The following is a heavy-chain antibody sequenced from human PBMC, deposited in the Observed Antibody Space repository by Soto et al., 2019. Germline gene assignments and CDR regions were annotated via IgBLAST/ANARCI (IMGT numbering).Heavy chain of an antibody. D-gene: IGHD6-19*01. V-gene: IGHV4-59*12. CDR2: IYYSGST. J-gene: IGHJ4*02. Sequence: SETLSLTCTVSGGSISSYYWSWIRQPPGKGLEWIGYIYYSGSTNNNPSLKSRVTMSVDKSKNQFSLNLNSLTAADTAIYYCARSFGWYAIDQWSQGTLVTVSS. CDR3: ARSFGWYAIDQ. CDR1: GGSISSYY.